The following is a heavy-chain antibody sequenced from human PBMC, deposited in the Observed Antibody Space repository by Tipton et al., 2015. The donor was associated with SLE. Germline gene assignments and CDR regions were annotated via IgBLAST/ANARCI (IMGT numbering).Heavy chain of an antibody. Sequence: TLSLTCTVSGGSISSYYWSWIRQSPGKGLEWIGYIYTSGSTNYNPSLKSRVTISVDTSKNQFSLKLSSVTAADTAVYYCARVRSSSWLSYFDYWGQGTLVTVSS. D-gene: IGHD6-13*01. CDR2: IYTSGST. CDR3: ARVRSSSWLSYFDY. J-gene: IGHJ4*02. CDR1: GGSISSYY. V-gene: IGHV4-4*08.